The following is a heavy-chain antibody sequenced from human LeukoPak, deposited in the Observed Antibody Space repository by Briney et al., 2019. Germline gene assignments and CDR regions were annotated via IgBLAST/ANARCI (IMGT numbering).Heavy chain of an antibody. V-gene: IGHV1-2*02. CDR2: INPNSGGR. D-gene: IGHD2-21*01. Sequence: APVKVSCKASGYTFTRYYMHWVGLAPGQGGEGMGGINPNSGGRNYVQKVQGRGTITRDRDNGKDTMELSRQSADDTAVYYCARGDIVVTGGFDYWGQGTLVTVSS. J-gene: IGHJ4*02. CDR3: ARGDIVVTGGFDY. CDR1: GYTFTRYY.